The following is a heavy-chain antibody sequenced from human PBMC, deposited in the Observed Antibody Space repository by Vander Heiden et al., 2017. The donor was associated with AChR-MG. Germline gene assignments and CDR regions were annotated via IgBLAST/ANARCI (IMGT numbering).Heavy chain of an antibody. CDR2: IIPIFGTA. CDR1: GGTFSSYA. CDR3: ARGVTMVQGVRPRYYYMDV. J-gene: IGHJ6*03. D-gene: IGHD3-10*01. Sequence: QVQLVQSGAEVKKPGSSVKVSCKASGGTFSSYAISWVRQAPGQGLEWMGGIIPIFGTANYAQKFQGRVTITADESTSTAYMELSSLRSEDTAVYYCARGVTMVQGVRPRYYYMDVWGKGTTVTVSS. V-gene: IGHV1-69*01.